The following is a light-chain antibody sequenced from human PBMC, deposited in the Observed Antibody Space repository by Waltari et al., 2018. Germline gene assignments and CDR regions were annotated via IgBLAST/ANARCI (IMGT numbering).Light chain of an antibody. CDR2: AAS. CDR1: QSISKY. Sequence: VLTQSPGTLSLSPGETATLSCRASQSISKYLVWYQQRPGHAPRLLIYAASTRATGVPDRFSGSGYVTDFTLTISRLEPEDFAVYYCQNHERLPATFGQGTKVEIK. J-gene: IGKJ1*01. V-gene: IGKV3-20*01. CDR3: QNHERLPAT.